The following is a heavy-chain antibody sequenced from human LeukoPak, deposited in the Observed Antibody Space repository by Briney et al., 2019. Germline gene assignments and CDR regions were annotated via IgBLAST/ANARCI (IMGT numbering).Heavy chain of an antibody. CDR3: ARSGSSGYLVDY. Sequence: SQTLSLTCTVSGGSISSGSYYWSWIRQPAGKGLEWIGRIYTSGSTNYNPSLKSRVTISVDTSKNQFSLKLSSVTAADTAVYYCARSGSSGYLVDYWGQGTLVTVSS. D-gene: IGHD3-22*01. V-gene: IGHV4-61*02. CDR2: IYTSGST. J-gene: IGHJ4*02. CDR1: GGSISSGSYY.